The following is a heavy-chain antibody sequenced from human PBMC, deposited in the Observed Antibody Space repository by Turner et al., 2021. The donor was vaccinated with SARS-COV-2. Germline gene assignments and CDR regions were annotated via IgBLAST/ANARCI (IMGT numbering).Heavy chain of an antibody. V-gene: IGHV3-53*04. J-gene: IGHJ6*02. CDR2: IDSGGST. Sequence: EVQLVESGGGLVQHGGSLRLSCAASGFTVSSNYMSWVRQAPGKVLEWVSVIDSGGSTYYADSVKGRFTISRHNSKNTLYLQMNSLRAEDTAVYYCARDANDFWSGSYAYGMDVWGQGTTVTVSS. CDR3: ARDANDFWSGSYAYGMDV. D-gene: IGHD3-3*01. CDR1: GFTVSSNY.